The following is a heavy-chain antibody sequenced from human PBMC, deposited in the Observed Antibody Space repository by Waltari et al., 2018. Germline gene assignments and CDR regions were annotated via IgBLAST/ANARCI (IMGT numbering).Heavy chain of an antibody. D-gene: IGHD3-22*01. CDR3: TRRPWDYNNYNWFDR. CDR1: GFTFSGSS. J-gene: IGHJ5*02. CDR2: IRRKANTYAP. V-gene: IGHV3-73*02. Sequence: EVQLVESGGGLVQPGGSLKLSCEASGFTFSGSSIHWVRQASGKGLEWVGRIRRKANTYAPAHAASVKGKFTISRDDATTTAYLQMSSLKTEDTAVYYGTRRPWDYNNYNWFDRWGQGTLVTVSS.